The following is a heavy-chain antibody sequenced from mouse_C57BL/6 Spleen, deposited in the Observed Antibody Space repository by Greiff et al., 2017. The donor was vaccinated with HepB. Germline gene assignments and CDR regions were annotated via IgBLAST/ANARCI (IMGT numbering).Heavy chain of an antibody. J-gene: IGHJ2*01. CDR2: IYPGDGDT. CDR1: GYAFSSSW. CDR3: ARRRFDD. Sequence: VQLQQSGPELVKPGASVKISCKASGYAFSSSWMNWVKQRPGKGLEWIGRIYPGDGDTNYNGKFKGKATLTADKSSSTAYMQLSSLTSEDSAVYFCARRRFDDWGQGTTLTVSS. V-gene: IGHV1-82*01.